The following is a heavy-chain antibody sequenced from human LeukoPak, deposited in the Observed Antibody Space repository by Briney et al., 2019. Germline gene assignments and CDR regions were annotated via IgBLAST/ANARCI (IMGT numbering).Heavy chain of an antibody. J-gene: IGHJ4*02. D-gene: IGHD4-17*01. CDR1: GFPFSAYA. Sequence: GGSLRLSCAASGFPFSAYAMHWVRQAPGKGLEWVSIISYDGSIKYYADSLTGRFTISRDNSKNTLYLQMDSLRPDDTAVYYCARDYGDYLRYLDYSGQGTLVTVSS. CDR3: ARDYGDYLRYLDY. CDR2: ISYDGSIK. V-gene: IGHV3-30*04.